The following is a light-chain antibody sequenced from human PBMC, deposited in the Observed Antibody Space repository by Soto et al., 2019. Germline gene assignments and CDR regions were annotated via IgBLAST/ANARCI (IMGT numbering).Light chain of an antibody. J-gene: IGKJ2*01. CDR1: QSLETSDGYTW. CDR2: SSS. V-gene: IGKV2-30*01. CDR3: VQGTHWPPYT. Sequence: DVVLTQSPPSLPVTVGQPASISCRSSQSLETSDGYTWLSWSQQRPGQAPRSLIHSSSERDSGVPDRFSGSVSGTDFTLKISRVEAEDVGVYYCVQGTHWPPYTFGQGTKLEIK.